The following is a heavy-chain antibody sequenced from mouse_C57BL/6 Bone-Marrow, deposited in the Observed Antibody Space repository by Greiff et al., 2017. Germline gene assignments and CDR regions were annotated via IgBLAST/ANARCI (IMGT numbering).Heavy chain of an antibody. CDR2: IHPNSGST. CDR3: ARPDYYGSSPYFDY. J-gene: IGHJ2*01. Sequence: VQLQQPGAELVKPGASVKLSCKASGYTFTSYWMHWVKQRPGQGLEWIGMIHPNSGSTNYNEKFKSKATLTVDKSSSTAYMQLSSLTSEDSAVYYCARPDYYGSSPYFDYWGQGTTLTVSS. CDR1: GYTFTSYW. D-gene: IGHD1-1*01. V-gene: IGHV1-64*01.